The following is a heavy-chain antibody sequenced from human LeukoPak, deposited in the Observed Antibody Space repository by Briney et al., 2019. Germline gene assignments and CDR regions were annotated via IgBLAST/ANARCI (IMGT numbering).Heavy chain of an antibody. Sequence: GGSLRLSCAASGFTLRMHGMHWIRQAPGQGLEWVSVIYFGGTTYYADSVKGRFTISRDNSKNTVYLQMNSLRVEDTAVYYCARGDGVYVYWGQGTLVTVSS. CDR1: GFTLRMHG. V-gene: IGHV3-53*01. D-gene: IGHD5/OR15-5a*01. J-gene: IGHJ4*02. CDR2: IYFGGTT. CDR3: ARGDGVYVY.